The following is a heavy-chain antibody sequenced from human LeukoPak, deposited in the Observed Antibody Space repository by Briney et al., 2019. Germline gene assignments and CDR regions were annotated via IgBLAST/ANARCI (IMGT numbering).Heavy chain of an antibody. J-gene: IGHJ6*02. CDR2: ISISSSYI. CDR1: GCTFSSYA. V-gene: IGHV3-21*06. Sequence: PGGSLTLSCAASGCTFSSYAMSWGRQAPAQGLELISSISISSSYIYYADSVKGRLTISRDNTKNSLYLQMNSLGAEDTAVYYCARWGSETYYNPPYHGMDVWGQGTTVTVSS. CDR3: ARWGSETYYNPPYHGMDV. D-gene: IGHD3-10*01.